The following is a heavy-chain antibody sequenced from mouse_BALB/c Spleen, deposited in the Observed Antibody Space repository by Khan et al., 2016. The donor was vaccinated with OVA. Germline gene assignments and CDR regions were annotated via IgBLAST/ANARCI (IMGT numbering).Heavy chain of an antibody. V-gene: IGHV1-4*01. Sequence: VQLKQSGAELARPGASVKMSCKASGYTFTSYTMHWVRQRPGQAPEWIGHINPSNNYTNYNRNFKDKATLIVDKSSSTAYMQLSSLTSEDSAVYYGVREGAYHRSDGWFAYWGQGTLVTVSA. CDR2: INPSNNYT. D-gene: IGHD2-14*01. CDR1: GYTFTSYT. CDR3: VREGAYHRSDGWFAY. J-gene: IGHJ3*01.